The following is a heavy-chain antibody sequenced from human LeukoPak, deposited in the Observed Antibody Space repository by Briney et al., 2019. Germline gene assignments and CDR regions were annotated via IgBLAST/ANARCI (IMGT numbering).Heavy chain of an antibody. J-gene: IGHJ4*02. Sequence: HPGGSLRLSCAASGFTVSSNYMSWVRQAPGKGLEWVSVIYSGGSTYYADSVKGRFTISRDNSKNTLYLQMNSLRAEDTAVYYCARTPRGSGSYPPFDYWGQGTLVTVSS. V-gene: IGHV3-53*01. CDR2: IYSGGST. CDR3: ARTPRGSGSYPPFDY. D-gene: IGHD3-10*01. CDR1: GFTVSSNY.